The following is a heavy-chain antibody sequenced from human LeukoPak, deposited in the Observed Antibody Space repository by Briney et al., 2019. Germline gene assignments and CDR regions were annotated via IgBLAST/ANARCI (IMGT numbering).Heavy chain of an antibody. V-gene: IGHV4-39*07. CDR3: ARRDRYYYDSSGYARGGFDI. CDR1: GGSISSSSYF. Sequence: SETLSLTCTVSGGSISSSSYFWGWIRQPPGKGLEWVGSMSYSGSTYYNPSLKSRVTISVDTSKNQFSLKLSSVTAADTAVYYCARRDRYYYDSSGYARGGFDIWGQGTMVTVSS. CDR2: MSYSGST. J-gene: IGHJ3*02. D-gene: IGHD3-22*01.